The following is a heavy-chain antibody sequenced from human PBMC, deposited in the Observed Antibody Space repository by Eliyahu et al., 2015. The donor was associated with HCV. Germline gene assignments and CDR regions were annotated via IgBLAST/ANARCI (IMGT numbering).Heavy chain of an antibody. CDR1: GFTFXSYS. D-gene: IGHD1-26*01. Sequence: EVQLVESGGGLVKPGGSLRLSCAASGFTFXSYSMTWVRQAPGKGRGWVSSISSSSSYIYYADSVKGRFTISRDNAKNSLYLQMNSLRAEDTAVYYCARVAFVGATTGFWDYWGQGTLVTVSS. CDR3: ARVAFVGATTGFWDY. J-gene: IGHJ4*02. V-gene: IGHV3-21*01. CDR2: ISSSSSYI.